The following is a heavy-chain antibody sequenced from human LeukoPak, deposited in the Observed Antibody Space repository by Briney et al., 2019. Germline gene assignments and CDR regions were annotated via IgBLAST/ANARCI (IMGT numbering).Heavy chain of an antibody. CDR3: ARVVSEDVYYFDY. D-gene: IGHD2-2*01. Sequence: PGGSLRLSCAASGFTFSTYTMHWVRQAPGKGLEWVAVISDDVTNYADSVKGRFTISRDNSKNTLYLQMNSLRAEDTAVYYCARVVSEDVYYFDYWGQGTLVTVSS. CDR2: ISDDVT. V-gene: IGHV3-30-3*01. J-gene: IGHJ4*02. CDR1: GFTFSTYT.